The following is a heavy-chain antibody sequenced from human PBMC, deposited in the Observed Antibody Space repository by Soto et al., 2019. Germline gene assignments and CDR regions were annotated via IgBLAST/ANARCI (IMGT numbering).Heavy chain of an antibody. D-gene: IGHD2-15*01. CDR2: ISYDGSNK. CDR1: GFTFSSYA. V-gene: IGHV3-30-3*01. CDR3: ARDMRWSYYYYGMDV. Sequence: GGSLRLSCSASGFTFSSYAMHWVRQAPGKGLEWVAVISYDGSNKYYADSVKGRFTISRDNSKNTLYLQMNSLRAEDTAVYYCARDMRWSYYYYGMDVWGQGTTVTVSS. J-gene: IGHJ6*02.